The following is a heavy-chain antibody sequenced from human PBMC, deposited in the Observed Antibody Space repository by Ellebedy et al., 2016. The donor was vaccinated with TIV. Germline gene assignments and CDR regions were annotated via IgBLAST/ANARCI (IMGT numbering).Heavy chain of an antibody. V-gene: IGHV3-33*05. Sequence: GGSLRLSCEASGVSVSSHGMHWVRQAPGKGLQWVAVISYDGSNKYYADSVKGRFTISRDNSKNTLYLQMNSLRAEDTAVYYCAKSQGGRNYYYGMDVWGQGTTVTVSS. CDR1: GVSVSSHG. J-gene: IGHJ6*02. CDR2: ISYDGSNK. CDR3: AKSQGGRNYYYGMDV. D-gene: IGHD3-16*01.